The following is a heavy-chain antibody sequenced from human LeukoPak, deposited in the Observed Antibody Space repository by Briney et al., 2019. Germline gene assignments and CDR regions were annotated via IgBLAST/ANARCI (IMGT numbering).Heavy chain of an antibody. V-gene: IGHV3-23*01. CDR1: GFTFSSYA. CDR2: ISGSGGST. D-gene: IGHD2-21*02. CDR3: ARQRGYCGDDCPLGVGAFDI. Sequence: GGSLRLSCAASGFTFSSYAMSWVRQAPGKGLEWVSAISGSGGSTYYADSVKGRFTISRDNSKNTLYLQMNSLRAEDTAVYYCARQRGYCGDDCPLGVGAFDIWGQGTLVTVSS. J-gene: IGHJ4*02.